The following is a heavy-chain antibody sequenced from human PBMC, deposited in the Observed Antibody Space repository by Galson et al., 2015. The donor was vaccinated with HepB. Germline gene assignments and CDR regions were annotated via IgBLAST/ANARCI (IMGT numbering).Heavy chain of an antibody. V-gene: IGHV6-1*01. CDR3: ARGDIGFDY. Sequence: CAISGDSVSSVNAGWNWIRQSPSRGLEWLGRTYFKSKWFNDYASSVESRITIYPDTSRNQFSLQLKSVTPGDTAVYYCARGDIGFDYWGQGTLVTVSS. CDR2: TYFKSKWFN. CDR1: GDSVSSVNAG. D-gene: IGHD2-15*01. J-gene: IGHJ4*02.